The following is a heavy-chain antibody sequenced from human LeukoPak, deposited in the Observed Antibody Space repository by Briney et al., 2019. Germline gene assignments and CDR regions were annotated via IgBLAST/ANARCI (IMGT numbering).Heavy chain of an antibody. D-gene: IGHD3-22*01. CDR1: GYTFTGYY. Sequence: ASVKVSCKASGYTFTGYYMHWVRQAPGQGLEWMGWINPNSGGTNYAQKFQGRVTMTRDTSISTAYMELGRLRSDDTAVYYCARYPPLYYDSSGNFDYWGQGTLVTVSS. CDR3: ARYPPLYYDSSGNFDY. CDR2: INPNSGGT. V-gene: IGHV1-2*02. J-gene: IGHJ4*02.